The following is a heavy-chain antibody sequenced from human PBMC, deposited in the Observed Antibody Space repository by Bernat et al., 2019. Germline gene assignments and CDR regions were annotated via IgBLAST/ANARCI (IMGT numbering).Heavy chain of an antibody. J-gene: IGHJ4*01. CDR2: TYYRSKWYN. Sequence: NWIRQSPSRGLEWLGRTYYRSKWYNDYAVSVKSRITINPDTSKNQFSLQLKSVTPEDTAVYYCARTKVVFVLVPAVMLSYYF. V-gene: IGHV6-1*01. CDR3: ARTKVVFVLVPAVMLSYYF. D-gene: IGHD2-2*01.